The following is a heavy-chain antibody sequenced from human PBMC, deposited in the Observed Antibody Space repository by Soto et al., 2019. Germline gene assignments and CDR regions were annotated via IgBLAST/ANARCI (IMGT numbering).Heavy chain of an antibody. CDR2: IIPIFGTA. D-gene: IGHD2-2*02. J-gene: IGHJ6*02. Sequence: SVKVSCKASGGTFSSYAISWVRQAPGQGLEWMGGIIPIFGTANYAQKFQGRVTITADESTSTAYMELSSLRSEDTAVYYCASADIVVVPAAIIRGHYYYGMDVWGQGTTVTVSS. V-gene: IGHV1-69*13. CDR3: ASADIVVVPAAIIRGHYYYGMDV. CDR1: GGTFSSYA.